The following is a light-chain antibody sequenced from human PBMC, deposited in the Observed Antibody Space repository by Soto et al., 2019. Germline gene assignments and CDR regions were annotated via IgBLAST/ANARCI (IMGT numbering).Light chain of an antibody. V-gene: IGLV2-11*01. CDR1: SSDIGAHNY. CDR2: HVS. J-gene: IGLJ1*01. Sequence: QSALTQPRSVSGSPGQSVTISCTGTSSDIGAHNYVSWYQQHPGKAPKLMIYHVSKRPSGVPDRFSGSKSGNAASLTISGIKAEDEADYYCCTDGGTYKVFGTGTKLTVL. CDR3: CTDGGTYKV.